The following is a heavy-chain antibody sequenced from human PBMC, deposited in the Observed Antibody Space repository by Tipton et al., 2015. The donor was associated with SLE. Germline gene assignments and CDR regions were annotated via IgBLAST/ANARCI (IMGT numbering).Heavy chain of an antibody. D-gene: IGHD1-20*01. CDR1: GGSISSSNYY. CDR2: IYYSGRT. Sequence: GLVKPSETLSLTCTVSGGSISSSNYYWDWIRQPPGKGLEWIGYIYYSGRTNYNPSLKSRVTISVDTSKNQFSLKLSSVTAADTAVYYCARDLITGNVWYFDLWGRGTLVTVSS. J-gene: IGHJ2*01. CDR3: ARDLITGNVWYFDL. V-gene: IGHV4-61*01.